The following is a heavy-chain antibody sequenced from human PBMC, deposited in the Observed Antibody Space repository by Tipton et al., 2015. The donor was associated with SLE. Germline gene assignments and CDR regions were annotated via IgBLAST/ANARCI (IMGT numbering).Heavy chain of an antibody. CDR2: IYYSGST. V-gene: IGHV4-59*01. CDR1: GGSISSYY. D-gene: IGHD3-10*01. Sequence: TLSLTCTDSGGSISSYYWSWIRQPPGKGLEWIGYIYYSGSTSYNPSLKSRVTISVDTSKNQFSLKLSSVTAADTAVYYCARDPGNDQDYWYFDLWGRGTLVTVSS. CDR3: ARDPGNDQDYWYFDL. J-gene: IGHJ2*01.